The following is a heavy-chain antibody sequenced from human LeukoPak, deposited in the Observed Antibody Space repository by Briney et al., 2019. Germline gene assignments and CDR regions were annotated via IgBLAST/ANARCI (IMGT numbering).Heavy chain of an antibody. CDR3: AKGTLSGGSCYWDY. CDR2: ISWNSGSI. D-gene: IGHD2-15*01. Sequence: PGGSLRLSCAASGFTFDDYAMHWVRQAPGKGLEWVSGISWNSGSIGYADSVKGRFTISRDNAKNSLYLQMNSLRAEDTALYYCAKGTLSGGSCYWDYWGQGTLVTVSS. J-gene: IGHJ4*02. CDR1: GFTFDDYA. V-gene: IGHV3-9*01.